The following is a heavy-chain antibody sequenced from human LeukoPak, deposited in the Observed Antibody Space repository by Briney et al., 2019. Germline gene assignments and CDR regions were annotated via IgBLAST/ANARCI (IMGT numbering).Heavy chain of an antibody. CDR1: GFTFSSYA. CDR3: ARDGSSSWYLTAFDI. CDR2: ISYDGSNK. D-gene: IGHD6-13*01. J-gene: IGHJ3*02. V-gene: IGHV3-30-3*01. Sequence: GGSLRLSCAASGFTFSSYAMHWVRQAPGKGLEWVAVISYDGSNKYYADSVKGRFTISRDNSKNTLYLQMNSLRAEDTAVYYCARDGSSSWYLTAFDIWGQGTMVTVSS.